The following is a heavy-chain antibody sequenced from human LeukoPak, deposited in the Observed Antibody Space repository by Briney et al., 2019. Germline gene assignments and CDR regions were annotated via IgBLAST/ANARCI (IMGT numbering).Heavy chain of an antibody. CDR2: FFGGGGT. J-gene: IGHJ4*02. V-gene: IGHV3-66*01. Sequence: GGSLRLSCAAAGLTVRSNYISWVRQAPGKGLDWVAVFFGGGGTHYADSVKGRFTISRDQSKNTFHLQMNSVRVEDTAVYFCASWGSGSFYEYWGQGTLVTVSS. D-gene: IGHD1-26*01. CDR1: GLTVRSNY. CDR3: ASWGSGSFYEY.